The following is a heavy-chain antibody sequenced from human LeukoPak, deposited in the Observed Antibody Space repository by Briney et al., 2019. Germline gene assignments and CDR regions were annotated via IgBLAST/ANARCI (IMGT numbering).Heavy chain of an antibody. CDR1: GFTFSSYG. J-gene: IGHJ3*02. V-gene: IGHV3-21*01. Sequence: PGGSLRLFCASSGFTFSSYGMNWVRRGPGKGLEWVSCISSSSSYIYYADSVKGRFTISRDNAKNSLYLQLNSLRAEDTAVYYCARDVSSGRARRAFDIWGQGTMVTVSS. CDR3: ARDVSSGRARRAFDI. CDR2: ISSSSSYI. D-gene: IGHD1-26*01.